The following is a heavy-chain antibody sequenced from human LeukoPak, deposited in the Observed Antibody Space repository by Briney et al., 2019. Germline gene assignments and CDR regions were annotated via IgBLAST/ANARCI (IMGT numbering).Heavy chain of an antibody. J-gene: IGHJ6*03. Sequence: GGSLRLSCVVSGFTFSSYEMNWVRQAPGKGLEWVSYISSSGSTIYDADSARGRFTISRDNAKNSLYLQMNSLRAEDTAVYYCATQPPPRYYYYYMDVWGKGTTVTVSS. CDR1: GFTFSSYE. CDR3: ATQPPPRYYYYYMDV. V-gene: IGHV3-48*03. CDR2: ISSSGSTI.